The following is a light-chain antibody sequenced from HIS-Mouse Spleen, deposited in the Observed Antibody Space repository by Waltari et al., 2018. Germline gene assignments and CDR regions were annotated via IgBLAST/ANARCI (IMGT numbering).Light chain of an antibody. CDR2: GKN. CDR3: NSRDSSGNHVV. V-gene: IGLV3-19*01. CDR1: SLRSYY. J-gene: IGLJ2*01. Sequence: SSELTQDPAVSVALGQTVRITCQGASLRSYYAHWYQQKPGQAPVLVIYGKNNRPSGIPDRFSGSSSGNTASLTITGAQAEDEADYYCNSRDSSGNHVVFGGGTKLTVL.